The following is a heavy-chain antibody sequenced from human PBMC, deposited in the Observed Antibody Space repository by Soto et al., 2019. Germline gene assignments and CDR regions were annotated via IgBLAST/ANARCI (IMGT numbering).Heavy chain of an antibody. V-gene: IGHV4-59*08. CDR1: GGSISSYY. CDR3: ARNYGTGYTCDN. D-gene: IGHD3-9*01. CDR2: IYYSGST. Sequence: PSETLSLTRTVSGGSISSYYWSWIRQPPGKGLEWIGYIYYSGSTNYNPSLKSRVTISVDTSKNPFSLKLTSVTAADTAVYYCARNYGTGYTCDNWGKETQFTV. J-gene: IGHJ4*02.